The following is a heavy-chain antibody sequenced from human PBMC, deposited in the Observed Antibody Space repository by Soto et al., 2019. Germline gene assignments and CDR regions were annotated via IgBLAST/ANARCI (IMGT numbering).Heavy chain of an antibody. CDR2: ITVNSGNT. CDR3: GRGLGGGWYYFDY. J-gene: IGHJ4*02. V-gene: IGHV1-18*01. D-gene: IGHD6-19*01. CDR1: GYTFFDYG. Sequence: ASVKVSCKASGYTFFDYGIGWVRQAPGQGLEWMGWITVNSGNTNYPQKFQGRVTMTTDTSTNTAYMELRSLTSDDTAVYYCGRGLGGGWYYFDYWGPGTLVTVPQ.